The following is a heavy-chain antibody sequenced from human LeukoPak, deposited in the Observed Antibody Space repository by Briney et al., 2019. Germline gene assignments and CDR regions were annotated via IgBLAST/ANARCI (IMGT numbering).Heavy chain of an antibody. CDR1: GGSLSGYY. Sequence: SETLSLTCAVYGGSLSGYYWSWIRQPPGKGLEWIGEINHSGSTNYNPSLKSRVTISVDTSKNQFSLKLSSVTAADTAVYYCAGSSPLRYYYYYGMDVWGKGTTVTVSS. J-gene: IGHJ6*04. CDR2: INHSGST. V-gene: IGHV4-34*01. CDR3: AGSSPLRYYYYYGMDV. D-gene: IGHD6-13*01.